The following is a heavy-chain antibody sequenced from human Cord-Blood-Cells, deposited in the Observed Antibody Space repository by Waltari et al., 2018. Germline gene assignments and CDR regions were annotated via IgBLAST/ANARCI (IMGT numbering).Heavy chain of an antibody. CDR2: IIPFLCTA. V-gene: IGHV1-69*01. D-gene: IGHD5-18*01. J-gene: IGHJ3*02. CDR3: ARWDTAMGDAFDI. Sequence: QVQLVQSGAEVKKPGSSVKVSCKASGGTFSSYAISWVRQAPGKGLEWRGGIIPFLCTANSARKFQGRVTITADESTSTAYMELSSLRSEDTAVYYCARWDTAMGDAFDIWGQGTMVTVSS. CDR1: GGTFSSYA.